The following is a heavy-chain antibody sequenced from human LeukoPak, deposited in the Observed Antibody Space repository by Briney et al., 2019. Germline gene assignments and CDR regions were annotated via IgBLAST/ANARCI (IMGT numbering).Heavy chain of an antibody. D-gene: IGHD3-10*01. CDR1: IGSFSNYH. V-gene: IGHV4-34*01. J-gene: IGHJ4*01. CDR3: ARQGQISAFDV. CDR2: INHSGHT. Sequence: PSETLSLTYAVYIGSFSNYHWSWIRQPPGKGLEWIGEINHSGHTNYSPSLKSRVTISADMSKNQFSLKMTSVTAADTAVYYCARQGQISAFDVWGHGNLVIVSS.